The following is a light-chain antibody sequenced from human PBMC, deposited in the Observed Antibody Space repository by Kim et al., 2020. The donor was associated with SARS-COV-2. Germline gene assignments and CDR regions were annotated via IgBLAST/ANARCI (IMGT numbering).Light chain of an antibody. CDR1: SLRSYY. J-gene: IGLJ3*02. CDR3: HSGDSSGKGV. Sequence: SSELTQDPAVSVALGQTVRITCQGDSLRSYYASWYQQKPGQAPLLVIYGKNNRPSGIPDRFSGSSSGNTASLTITGAQAEDEADFYCHSGDSSGKGVFGGGTQLTVL. CDR2: GKN. V-gene: IGLV3-19*01.